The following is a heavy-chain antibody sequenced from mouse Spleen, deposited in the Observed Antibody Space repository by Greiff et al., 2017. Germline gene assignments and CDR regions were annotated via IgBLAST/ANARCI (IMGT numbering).Heavy chain of an antibody. CDR3: ARPETGTAWFAY. Sequence: EVQVVESGGGLVKPGGSLKLSCAASGFTFSSYAMSWVRQTPEKRLEWVATISSGGSYTYYPDSVKGRFTISRDNAKNTLYLQMSSLRSEDTAMYYCARPETGTAWFAYWGQGTLVTVSA. CDR1: GFTFSSYA. CDR2: ISSGGSYT. V-gene: IGHV5-9-3*01. J-gene: IGHJ3*01. D-gene: IGHD4-1*01.